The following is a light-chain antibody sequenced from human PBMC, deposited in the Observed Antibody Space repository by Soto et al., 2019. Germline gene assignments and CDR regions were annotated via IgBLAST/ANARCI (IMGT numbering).Light chain of an antibody. J-gene: IGKJ1*01. V-gene: IGKV3-20*01. CDR3: QQYGSSPWT. CDR2: GAS. Sequence: IVLTQSAGTLSLSPGERATLSCRASQSVSSSYLAWYQQTPGQAPRLLIYGASSRATGIPDRFSGSGSGTDFTLTISRLEPEDFAVYYCQQYGSSPWTFGQGTKVDIK. CDR1: QSVSSSY.